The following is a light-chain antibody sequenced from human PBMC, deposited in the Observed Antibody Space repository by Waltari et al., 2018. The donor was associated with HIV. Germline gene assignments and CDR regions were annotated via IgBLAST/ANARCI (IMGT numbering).Light chain of an antibody. CDR2: RNN. CDR3: AAWDDSLSGYV. CDR1: SSTIGRNY. V-gene: IGLV1-47*01. J-gene: IGLJ1*01. Sequence: QSVLTQPPSASGTPGQRVTISCSGSSSTIGRNYGYWYQQLPGTAPKLLIYRNNQRPSGVPDRFSGSKSGTSASLAISGLRSEDEADYYCAAWDDSLSGYVFGTGTKVTVL.